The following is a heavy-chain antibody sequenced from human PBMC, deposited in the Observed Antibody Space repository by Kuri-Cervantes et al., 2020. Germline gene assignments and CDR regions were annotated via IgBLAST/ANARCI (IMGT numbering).Heavy chain of an antibody. V-gene: IGHV3-30-3*01. D-gene: IGHD3-22*01. CDR1: GFTFSSYA. CDR2: ISYDGGNK. CDR3: ARGGYYYDSSGLDY. Sequence: GESLKISCAASGFTFSSYAMHWVRQAPGKGLEWVAVISYDGGNKYYADSVNGRFTISRDNSKNTLYLQMNSLRAEDTAVYYCARGGYYYDSSGLDYWGQGTLVTVSS. J-gene: IGHJ4*02.